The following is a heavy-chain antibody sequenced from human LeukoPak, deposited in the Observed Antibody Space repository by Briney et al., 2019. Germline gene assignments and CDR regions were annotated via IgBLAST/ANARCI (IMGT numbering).Heavy chain of an antibody. D-gene: IGHD1/OR15-1a*01. CDR2: IYYSGST. J-gene: IGHJ3*02. V-gene: IGHV4-31*03. CDR3: ARNKIHGAFDI. Sequence: SETLSLTCTVSGGSISSGDYYWSWIRQHPGKGLEWIGYIYYSGSTYYNPSLKSRVTISVDTSKNQFSLKLSSVTAADTAVYYCARNKIHGAFDIWGQGTMVTVSS. CDR1: GGSISSGDYY.